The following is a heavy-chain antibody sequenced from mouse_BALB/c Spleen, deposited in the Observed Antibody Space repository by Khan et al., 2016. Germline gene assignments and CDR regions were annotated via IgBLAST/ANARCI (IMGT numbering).Heavy chain of an antibody. CDR2: INTFTGEP. D-gene: IGHD2-4*01. CDR3: ARGIYYNYDSYFDY. J-gene: IGHJ2*01. CDR1: GYAFTNYG. Sequence: QIQLVQSGPELKKPGETVKISCKASGYAFTNYGMTWVKQAPGKGLKWMGWINTFTGEPTCADDFKGRFAFSLATSASTAYLQINSLKNEDTATYFCARGIYYNYDSYFDYWGQGTTLTVSS. V-gene: IGHV9-3-1*01.